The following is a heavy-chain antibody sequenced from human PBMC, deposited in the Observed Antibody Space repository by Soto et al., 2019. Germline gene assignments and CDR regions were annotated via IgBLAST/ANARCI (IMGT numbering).Heavy chain of an antibody. CDR3: ARRQLQDAFDI. D-gene: IGHD2-2*01. V-gene: IGHV4-39*01. CDR2: IYYSGST. CDR1: GGSISSSSYY. Sequence: PSETLSLTCPVSGGSISSSSYYWGWIRQPPGKGLEWIGSIYYSGSTYYNPSLKSRVTISVDTSKNQFSLKLSSVTAADTAVYYCARRQLQDAFDIWGQGTMVTVSS. J-gene: IGHJ3*02.